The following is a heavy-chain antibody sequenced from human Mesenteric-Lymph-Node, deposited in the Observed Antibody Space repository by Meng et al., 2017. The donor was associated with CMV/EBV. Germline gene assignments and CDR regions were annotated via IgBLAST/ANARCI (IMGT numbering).Heavy chain of an antibody. Sequence: GESLKISCAASGFTFSSYAMSWVRQAPGKGLEWVSAISGSGGSTYYADSVKGRFTISRDNSKNTLYLQMNSLRAEDTAVYYCARERGYSYGNFDYWGQGTLVTVSS. CDR1: GFTFSSYA. V-gene: IGHV3-23*01. D-gene: IGHD5-18*01. J-gene: IGHJ4*02. CDR2: ISGSGGST. CDR3: ARERGYSYGNFDY.